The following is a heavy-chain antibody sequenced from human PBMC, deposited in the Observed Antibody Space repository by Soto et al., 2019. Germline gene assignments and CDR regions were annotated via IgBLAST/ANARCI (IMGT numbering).Heavy chain of an antibody. CDR3: ASVSTAAAGTAPFDI. CDR2: IYTSGST. Sequence: SETLSLTCSVSGGSISSGYYYWSWIRQPPGKGLEWIGRIYTSGSTNYNPSLKSRVTMSVDTSKNQFSLKLSSVTAADTAVYYCASVSTAAAGTAPFDIWGPGTLLTV. D-gene: IGHD6-13*01. V-gene: IGHV4-61*02. CDR1: GGSISSGYYY. J-gene: IGHJ3*02.